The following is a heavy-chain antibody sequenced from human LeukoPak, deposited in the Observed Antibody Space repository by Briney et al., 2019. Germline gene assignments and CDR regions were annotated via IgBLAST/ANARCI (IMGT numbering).Heavy chain of an antibody. CDR1: GFTFSSHW. J-gene: IGHJ6*03. CDR2: IKQDGSEK. Sequence: GESLRLSCAASGFTFSSHWLYWVRQAPGKGLEWVANIKQDGSEKYYVDSLKGRFTISRDNAKNSLFLQMNSLRAEDTAVYYCASGDYMNVWGKGTTVTISS. CDR3: ASGDYMNV. V-gene: IGHV3-7*01.